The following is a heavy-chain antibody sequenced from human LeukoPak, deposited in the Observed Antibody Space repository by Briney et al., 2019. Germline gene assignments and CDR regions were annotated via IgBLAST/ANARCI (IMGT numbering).Heavy chain of an antibody. CDR2: IYHSGST. D-gene: IGHD4-17*01. CDR3: ARDDYGLFDY. CDR1: GGSISSINYY. Sequence: SETLSLTYTVSGGSISSINYYWGWIRQPPGKGLEWIGSIYHSGSTYYNPSLKSRVTISVDTSKNQFSLKLSSVTAADTAVYYCARDDYGLFDYWGQGTLVTVSS. V-gene: IGHV4-39*07. J-gene: IGHJ4*02.